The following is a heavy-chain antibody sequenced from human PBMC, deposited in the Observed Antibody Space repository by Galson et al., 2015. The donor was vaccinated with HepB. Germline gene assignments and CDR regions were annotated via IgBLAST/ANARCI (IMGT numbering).Heavy chain of an antibody. J-gene: IGHJ5*02. Sequence: SVKVSCKASGYTFINYDINWVRQAAGQGLEWMAWMNPDRGNTEFAQKFQDRVTLTSNTSVSTAYMELSGLTSEDTAVYYCASWAEGQSPGGRWFGPWGQGTLVIVSS. D-gene: IGHD3-10*01. CDR3: ASWAEGQSPGGRWFGP. CDR2: MNPDRGNT. V-gene: IGHV1-8*01. CDR1: GYTFINYD.